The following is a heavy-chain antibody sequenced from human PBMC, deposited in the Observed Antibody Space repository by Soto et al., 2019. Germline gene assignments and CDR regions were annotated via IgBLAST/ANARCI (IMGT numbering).Heavy chain of an antibody. D-gene: IGHD2-2*01. Sequence: HPGGSLRLSCAASGFTFSSYGMHWVRQAPGKGLEWVAVISYDGSNKYYADSVKGRFTISRDNSKNTLYLQMNSLRAEDTAMYYCAKSQNWYQLLVLCGMEVWPQATTVTVSS. J-gene: IGHJ6*02. CDR1: GFTFSSYG. CDR2: ISYDGSNK. CDR3: AKSQNWYQLLVLCGMEV. V-gene: IGHV3-30*18.